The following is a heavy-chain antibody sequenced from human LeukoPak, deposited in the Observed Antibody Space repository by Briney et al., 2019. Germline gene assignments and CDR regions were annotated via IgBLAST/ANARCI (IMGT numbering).Heavy chain of an antibody. CDR3: ARVRGGSYNWAFDI. Sequence: SETLSLTCTVSGGSISSGGYYWRWIRQHPGKGLEWIGYIYYSGSTYYNPSLKSRVTISVDTSKNQFSLKLSSVTAADTAVYYCARVRGGSYNWAFDIWGQGTMVTVSS. D-gene: IGHD1-26*01. CDR2: IYYSGST. J-gene: IGHJ3*02. CDR1: GGSISSGGYY. V-gene: IGHV4-31*03.